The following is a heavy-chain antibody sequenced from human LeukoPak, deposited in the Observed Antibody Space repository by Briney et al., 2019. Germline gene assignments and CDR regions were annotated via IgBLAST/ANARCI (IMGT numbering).Heavy chain of an antibody. CDR1: GYTFTSYD. D-gene: IGHD2-15*01. CDR2: MNPNSGNT. V-gene: IGHV1-8*01. J-gene: IGHJ6*02. Sequence: ASVKVSCKASGYTFTSYDINWVRQATGQGLEWMGWMNPNSGNTGYAQKFQGRVTMTRNTSISTAYMELSSLRSEDTAAYYCARHIYCSGGSCYSQRGDIDYYYGMDVWGQGTTVTVSS. CDR3: ARHIYCSGGSCYSQRGDIDYYYGMDV.